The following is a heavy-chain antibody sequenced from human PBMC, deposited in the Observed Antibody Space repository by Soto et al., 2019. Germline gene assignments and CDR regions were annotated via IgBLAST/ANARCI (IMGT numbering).Heavy chain of an antibody. CDR1: GGTLISND. J-gene: IGHJ3*02. CDR2: IIPILGSA. CDR3: ASRERVDAFDI. D-gene: IGHD1-26*01. Sequence: VQLVQSGAEVKKPGSSVKVSCKASGGTLISNDISWVRQAPGQGLEWMGGIIPILGSANYAQKFQDRVTITADESTSTTYMELNSLRSEDAAVYYCASRERVDAFDIWGQGTMVTVSS. V-gene: IGHV1-69*01.